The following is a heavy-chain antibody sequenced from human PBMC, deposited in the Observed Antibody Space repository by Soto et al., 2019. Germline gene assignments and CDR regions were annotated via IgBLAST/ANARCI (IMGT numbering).Heavy chain of an antibody. D-gene: IGHD2-15*01. CDR3: ARHMDIVVVVAAPLFGYGMDV. Sequence: SVKVSCKASGGTFSSYAISWVRQAPGQGLEWMGGIIPIFGTANYAQKFQGRVTITADESTSTAYMELSSLRSEDTAVYYCARHMDIVVVVAAPLFGYGMDVWGQGTTVTVSS. V-gene: IGHV1-69*13. CDR2: IIPIFGTA. J-gene: IGHJ6*02. CDR1: GGTFSSYA.